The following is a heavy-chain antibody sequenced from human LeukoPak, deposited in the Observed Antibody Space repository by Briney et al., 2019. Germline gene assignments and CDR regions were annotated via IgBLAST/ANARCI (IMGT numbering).Heavy chain of an antibody. CDR1: GGSISSGGYY. J-gene: IGHJ3*01. V-gene: IGHV4-31*11. CDR2: IYYSGST. D-gene: IGHD2-2*01. Sequence: PSETLSLTCAVSGGSISSGGYYWSWIRQHPGKGLEWIGYIYYSGSTEYNPSLKTRVTISLDTTKNQFSLNLNSVTAADTAVYYCARDIVVVPGAIWGGFDFWGQGTMVTVSS. CDR3: ARDIVVVPGAIWGGFDF.